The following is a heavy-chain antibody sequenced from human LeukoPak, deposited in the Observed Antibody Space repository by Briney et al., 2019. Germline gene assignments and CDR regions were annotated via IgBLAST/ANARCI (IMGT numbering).Heavy chain of an antibody. V-gene: IGHV3-11*01. D-gene: IGHD3-16*01. CDR3: ITFGGVIHR. CDR1: GVTLSDYY. J-gene: IGHJ4*02. CDR2: ISSSGSTT. Sequence: PGRSLSLSCAVSGVTLSDYYMSWIGPAPGQGRGWGSYISSSGSTTYYADSVKGRFTISRDNAKNSLYLQMNSLRAEDTAVYYCITFGGVIHRWGQGTLVTVSS.